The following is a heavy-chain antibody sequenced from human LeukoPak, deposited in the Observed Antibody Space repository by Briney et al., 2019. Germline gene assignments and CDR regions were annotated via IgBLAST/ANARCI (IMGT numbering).Heavy chain of an antibody. CDR2: IKQDGSEK. CDR3: ARDYYYDILTGYWKVFDY. V-gene: IGHV3-7*01. Sequence: PGGSLRLSCAASGFTFSSYWMSWVRQAPGKGLEWVANIKQDGSEKYYVDSVKGRFTISRDNAKNSMYLQMNSLRPEDTAVYYCARDYYYDILTGYWKVFDYWGQGTLVTVSS. CDR1: GFTFSSYW. J-gene: IGHJ4*02. D-gene: IGHD3-9*01.